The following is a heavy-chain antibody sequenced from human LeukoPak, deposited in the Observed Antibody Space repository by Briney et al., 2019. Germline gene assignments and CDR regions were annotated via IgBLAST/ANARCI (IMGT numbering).Heavy chain of an antibody. V-gene: IGHV3-66*01. Sequence: GGSQRLSCAASGFTVSSNYMSWVRQAPGKGLEWVSFTYSGGSTYFADSVKGRFTISRDNSKNTLYLQMNSLRAEDTAVYDCARVGAVGGVFRAFDLWGQGTMVTVSS. CDR2: TYSGGST. D-gene: IGHD3-16*01. CDR1: GFTVSSNY. CDR3: ARVGAVGGVFRAFDL. J-gene: IGHJ3*01.